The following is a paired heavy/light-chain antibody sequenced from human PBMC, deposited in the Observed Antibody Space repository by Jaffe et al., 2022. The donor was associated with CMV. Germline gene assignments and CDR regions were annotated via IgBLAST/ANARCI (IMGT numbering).Heavy chain of an antibody. CDR3: ARSPEYYYDSSGYYYPNWYFDL. Sequence: EVQLVESGGGLVQPGGSLRLSCAASGFTFSSYEMNWVRQAPGKGLEWVSYISSSGSTIYYADSVKGRFTISRDNAKNSLYLQMNSLRAEDTAVYYCARSPEYYYDSSGYYYPNWYFDLWGRGTLVTVSS. CDR2: ISSSGSTI. J-gene: IGHJ2*01. V-gene: IGHV3-48*03. D-gene: IGHD3-22*01. CDR1: GFTFSSYE.
Light chain of an antibody. V-gene: IGKV3-20*01. CDR2: GAS. CDR1: QSVSSSY. CDR3: QQYGSSPRIT. Sequence: EIVLTQSPGTLSLSPGERATLSCRASQSVSSSYLAWYQQKPGQAPRLLIYGASSRATGIPDRFSGSGSGTDFTLTISRLEPEDFAVYYCQQYGSSPRITFGQGTRLEIK. J-gene: IGKJ5*01.